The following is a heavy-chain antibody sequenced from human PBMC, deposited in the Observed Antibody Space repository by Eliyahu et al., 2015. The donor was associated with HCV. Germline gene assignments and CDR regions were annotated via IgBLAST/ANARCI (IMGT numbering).Heavy chain of an antibody. Sequence: QVQLQESGPGLVKPSQTLSLTCXVXGGSISSXDYYWXWIRQPPGKGLEWIGDTYYSGSTYYNPSLKSRVTISVDTSKNQFSLKLSSVTAADTAVYYCARAGTQNDDYGDYQFNTFFDYWGQGTLVTVSS. CDR2: TYYSGST. CDR3: ARAGTQNDDYGDYQFNTFFDY. CDR1: GGSISSXDYY. D-gene: IGHD4-17*01. V-gene: IGHV4-30-4*01. J-gene: IGHJ4*02.